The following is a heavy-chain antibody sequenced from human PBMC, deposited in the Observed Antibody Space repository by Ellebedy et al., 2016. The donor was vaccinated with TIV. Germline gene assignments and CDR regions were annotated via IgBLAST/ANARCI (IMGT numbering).Heavy chain of an antibody. J-gene: IGHJ6*02. Sequence: ASVKVSCXASGYTFTGYYMHWVRQAPGQGLEWMGWINPNSGGTNYAQKFQGRVTMTRDTSTSTVYMELSSLRSEDTAVYYCARDRALPYYDILTGHRSYGMDVWGQGTTVTVSS. D-gene: IGHD3-9*01. CDR1: GYTFTGYY. V-gene: IGHV1-2*02. CDR3: ARDRALPYYDILTGHRSYGMDV. CDR2: INPNSGGT.